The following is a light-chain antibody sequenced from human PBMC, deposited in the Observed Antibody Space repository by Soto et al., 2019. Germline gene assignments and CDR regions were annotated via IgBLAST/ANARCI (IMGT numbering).Light chain of an antibody. J-gene: IGLJ1*01. CDR1: SSNIGIKT. CDR3: AAWDDSLNGNA. Sequence: QSALTQPPSASGTPGQRVTISCSGSSSNIGIKTVNWYQQLPGTVPKLLIYSNNQRPSGVPDRFSASKSGTSASLAISGLQSEDEADYYCAAWDDSLNGNAFGTGTKVTVL. V-gene: IGLV1-44*01. CDR2: SNN.